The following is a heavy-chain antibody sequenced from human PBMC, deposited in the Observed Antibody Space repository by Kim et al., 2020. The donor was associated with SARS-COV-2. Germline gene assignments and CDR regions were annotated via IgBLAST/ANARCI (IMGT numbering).Heavy chain of an antibody. CDR2: ISTSTGAT. CDR3: ARGRLRADAFDI. D-gene: IGHD2-8*01. Sequence: ASVKVSCKASGYTFSKFDIHWVRQTPGQGLEWVGRISTSTGATNYVQKLQGRVSMITDTSTSTVYMELTSLRSGDTAVYYCARGRLRADAFDIWGQGTMVTVSS. J-gene: IGHJ3*02. V-gene: IGHV1-18*04. CDR1: GYTFSKFD.